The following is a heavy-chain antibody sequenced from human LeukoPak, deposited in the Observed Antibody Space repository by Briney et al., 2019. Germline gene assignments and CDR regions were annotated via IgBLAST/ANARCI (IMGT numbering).Heavy chain of an antibody. J-gene: IGHJ4*02. Sequence: SETLSLTCTVSGGSISSSSYYWVWIRQPPGKGLEWIGSIYYIGSTYYNPSLKSRFTISLDTSNNQLSLKLSSVTDADTAVYYCARRSGWYYFDYWGQGTPVTVSS. CDR2: IYYIGST. CDR1: GGSISSSSYY. V-gene: IGHV4-39*01. CDR3: ARRSGWYYFDY. D-gene: IGHD6-19*01.